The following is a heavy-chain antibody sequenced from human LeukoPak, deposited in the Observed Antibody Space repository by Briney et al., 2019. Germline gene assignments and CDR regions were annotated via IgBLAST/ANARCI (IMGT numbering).Heavy chain of an antibody. CDR3: ARARHDYYDSSGYYLFDY. J-gene: IGHJ4*02. CDR2: IIPIFGTA. Sequence: SVKVSCKASGGTFSSYAISWVRQAPGQRLEWMGGIIPIFGTANYAQKFQGRVTITADESTSTAYMELSSLRSEDTAVYYCARARHDYYDSSGYYLFDYWGQGTLVTVSS. D-gene: IGHD3-22*01. CDR1: GGTFSSYA. V-gene: IGHV1-69*13.